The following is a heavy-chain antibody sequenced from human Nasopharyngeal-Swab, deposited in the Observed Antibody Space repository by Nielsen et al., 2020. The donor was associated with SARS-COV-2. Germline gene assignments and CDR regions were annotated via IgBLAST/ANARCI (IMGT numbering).Heavy chain of an antibody. Sequence: GGSLRLSCAASGFTFSNYDMSWVRQAPGKGLEWVSSLTSSGGTTYYADSVRGRFTISRDNSKHTLYLQMNGLRAEDTAVYYCARDRGGYDYGVDYWGQGTLVTVSS. CDR1: GFTFSNYD. CDR2: LTSSGGTT. V-gene: IGHV3-23*01. CDR3: ARDRGGYDYGVDY. J-gene: IGHJ4*02. D-gene: IGHD5-12*01.